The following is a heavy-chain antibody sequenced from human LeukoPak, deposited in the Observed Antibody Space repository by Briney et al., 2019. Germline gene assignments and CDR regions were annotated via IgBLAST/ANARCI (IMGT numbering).Heavy chain of an antibody. D-gene: IGHD6-19*01. Sequence: GGSLRLSCAASGFTFGSYWMHWVRQVPGKGLVWVSRINSDGSSTSYADSVKGRFTISRDNTKNTLYLQMNSPRAEDTAVYYCALCSLRYSSGSYVFDYWGQGALVTVSS. V-gene: IGHV3-74*01. CDR2: INSDGSST. J-gene: IGHJ4*02. CDR3: ALCSLRYSSGSYVFDY. CDR1: GFTFGSYW.